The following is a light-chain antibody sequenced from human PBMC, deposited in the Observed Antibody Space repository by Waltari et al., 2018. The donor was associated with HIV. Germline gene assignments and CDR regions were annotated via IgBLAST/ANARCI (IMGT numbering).Light chain of an antibody. V-gene: IGLV1-51*01. J-gene: IGLJ1*01. Sequence: QSVLTQPPSVSAAPGQKVTISCSGSTSNIGNNYVPWYQRLPGTAPKLLIYDNRERPSGIPDRFSGSKSGTSATLGITGLQTGDEADYYCGTWDSSLSAVVFGTGTKVTVL. CDR2: DNR. CDR1: TSNIGNNY. CDR3: GTWDSSLSAVV.